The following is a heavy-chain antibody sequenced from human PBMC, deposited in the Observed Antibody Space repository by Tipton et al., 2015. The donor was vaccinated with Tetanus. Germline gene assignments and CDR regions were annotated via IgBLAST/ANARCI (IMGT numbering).Heavy chain of an antibody. CDR3: ARDSNFYSYSYKGMDV. CDR1: GGSISSSSYY. J-gene: IGHJ6*02. CDR2: VFHSGST. D-gene: IGHD4-11*01. V-gene: IGHV4-61*01. Sequence: TLSLTCTVSGGSISSSSYYWSWIRQPPGKGLEWIGYVFHSGSTKYNPSLKSRVTISVDTSKNQFSLKLRSVTAADTAVYYCARDSNFYSYSYKGMDVWGQGTTVTVSS.